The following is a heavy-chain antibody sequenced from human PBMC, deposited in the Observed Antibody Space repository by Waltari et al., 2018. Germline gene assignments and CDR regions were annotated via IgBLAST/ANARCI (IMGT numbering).Heavy chain of an antibody. J-gene: IGHJ3*02. D-gene: IGHD1-26*01. Sequence: EVQPVESGGGLVKPGGSLRLSCAASGFTFSSYSMNWVRQAPGKGLEWVSSISSSSSYIYYADSVKGRFTISRDNAKNSLYLQMNSLRAEDTAVYYCARGGIVGATLDAFDIWGQGTMVTVSS. CDR1: GFTFSSYS. CDR2: ISSSSSYI. V-gene: IGHV3-21*01. CDR3: ARGGIVGATLDAFDI.